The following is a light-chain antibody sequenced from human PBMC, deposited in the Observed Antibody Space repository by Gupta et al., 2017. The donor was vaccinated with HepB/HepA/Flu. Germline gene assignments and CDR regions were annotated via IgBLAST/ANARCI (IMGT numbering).Light chain of an antibody. Sequence: EIVLTQSPATLSLSPGERATLSCRASQSVSSYLAWYQQKPGQAPRLLIYDASNRATGIPARFSGSGYGTEFTLTISSREPEDFAVYYCQQRSTWPLTVGGGTKVDIK. CDR3: QQRSTWPLT. V-gene: IGKV3-11*01. CDR2: DAS. CDR1: QSVSSY. J-gene: IGKJ4*01.